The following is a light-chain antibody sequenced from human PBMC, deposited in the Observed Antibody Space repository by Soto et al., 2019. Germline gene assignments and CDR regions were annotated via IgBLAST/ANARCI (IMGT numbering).Light chain of an antibody. J-gene: IGKJ4*01. CDR1: PSVSSY. CDR2: DAS. Sequence: EIVLTQSPATLSLSPGERATLSCRASPSVSSYLAWYQQQPGQAPRLLIYDASNRATGIPARFSGSGSGTDFTLTISSLEPEDFAVYYCQQRSNWPLTFGGGNKVEIK. CDR3: QQRSNWPLT. V-gene: IGKV3-11*01.